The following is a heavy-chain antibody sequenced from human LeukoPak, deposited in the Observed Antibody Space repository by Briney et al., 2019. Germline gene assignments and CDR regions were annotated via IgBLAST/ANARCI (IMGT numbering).Heavy chain of an antibody. CDR2: IYHSGST. V-gene: IGHV4-30-2*01. CDR1: GGSISSGGYS. J-gene: IGHJ4*02. Sequence: PSQTLSLTCAVSGGSISSGGYSWSWIRQPPGKGLEWIGYIYHSGSTYYNPSLKSRVTISVDTSKNQFSLKLSSVTAADTAVYYCARRRGADYWGQGTLVTVSS. D-gene: IGHD5-12*01. CDR3: ARRRGADY.